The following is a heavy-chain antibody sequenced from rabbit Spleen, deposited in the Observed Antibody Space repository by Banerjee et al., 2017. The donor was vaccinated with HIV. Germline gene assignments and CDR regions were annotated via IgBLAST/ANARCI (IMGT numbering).Heavy chain of an antibody. CDR1: GVSFGSSSY. J-gene: IGHJ4*01. CDR3: AREKSGNHGHDL. CDR2: IDPGSSGFT. V-gene: IGHV1S40*01. Sequence: QSLEESGGDLVKPGASLTLTCTASGVSFGSSSYMCWVRQAPGKGLEWIACIDPGSSGFTYFATWAKGRFTCSKTSSTTVTLQMTSLTAADTATYFCAREKSGNHGHDLWGQGTLVTVS. D-gene: IGHD3-1*01.